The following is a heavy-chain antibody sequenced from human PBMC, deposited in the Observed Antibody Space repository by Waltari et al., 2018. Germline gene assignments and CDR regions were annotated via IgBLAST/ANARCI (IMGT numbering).Heavy chain of an antibody. CDR1: GFTFSRYA. CDR2: ISYDGSNK. J-gene: IGHJ4*02. V-gene: IGHV3-30-3*01. CDR3: ARDGSTGIVVDLDY. D-gene: IGHD3-22*01. Sequence: QVQLVESGGGVVQPGRSLRLSCAASGFTFSRYAMHWVREAPGKGLEWVAVISYDGSNKYYADSVKGRFTISRDNSKNTLYLQMNSLRAEDTAVYYCARDGSTGIVVDLDYWGQGTLVTVSS.